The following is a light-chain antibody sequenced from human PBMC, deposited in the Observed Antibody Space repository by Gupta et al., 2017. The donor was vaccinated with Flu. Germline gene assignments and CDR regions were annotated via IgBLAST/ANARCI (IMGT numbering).Light chain of an antibody. V-gene: IGLV3-19*01. CDR1: SLRSYY. CDR3: QYQDSSGDHLVV. Sequence: SSELTQDPAVSVALGQTVRITCQGDSLRSYYANWYQQKPGQAPVLVIFNKNNRPSGTPDRFSGSSSGSTASLTITGAQAEDEADYYCQYQDSSGDHLVVFGGGTKVTVL. J-gene: IGLJ2*01. CDR2: NKN.